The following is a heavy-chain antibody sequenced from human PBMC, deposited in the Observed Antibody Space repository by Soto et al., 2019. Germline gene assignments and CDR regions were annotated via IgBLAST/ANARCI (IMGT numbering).Heavy chain of an antibody. CDR2: ISAYNGNT. CDR3: ATSVDNYYYGMDV. Sequence: ASVKVSCKASGYTFTSYGISWVRQAPGQGLEWMGWISAYNGNTNYAQKLQGRVTMTTDTSTSAAYMELRSLRSDDTAVYYCATSVDNYYYGMDVWGQGTTVTVSS. D-gene: IGHD5-12*01. CDR1: GYTFTSYG. J-gene: IGHJ6*02. V-gene: IGHV1-18*01.